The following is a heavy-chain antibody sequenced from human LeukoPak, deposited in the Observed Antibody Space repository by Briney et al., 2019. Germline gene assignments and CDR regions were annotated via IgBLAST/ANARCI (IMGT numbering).Heavy chain of an antibody. V-gene: IGHV1-2*02. J-gene: IGHJ6*03. Sequence: GASVKVSCKASGYTFTGYYINWVRQAPGQGLEWMGWINPNSGGTNSAQKFQGRVTMTRDTSISTAYMELSSLSSDDTAVYFCARAVRYSSGWTLPGPNYYYMDVWGKGTTVTVSS. CDR1: GYTFTGYY. D-gene: IGHD6-25*01. CDR3: ARAVRYSSGWTLPGPNYYYMDV. CDR2: INPNSGGT.